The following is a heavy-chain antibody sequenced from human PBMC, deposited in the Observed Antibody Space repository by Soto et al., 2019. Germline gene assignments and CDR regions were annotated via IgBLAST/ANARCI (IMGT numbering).Heavy chain of an antibody. V-gene: IGHV3-9*01. J-gene: IGHJ6*03. D-gene: IGHD2-21*02. CDR2: ISWNSGSI. CDR1: GFTFDDYA. CDR3: AKVGDPPYYYYYMDV. Sequence: GGSLRLSCAASGFTFDDYAMHWVRQAPGKGLEWVSGISWNSGSIGYADSVKGRFTISRDNAKNSLYLQMNSLRAEDTALYYCAKVGDPPYYYYYMDVWGKGTTVTVSS.